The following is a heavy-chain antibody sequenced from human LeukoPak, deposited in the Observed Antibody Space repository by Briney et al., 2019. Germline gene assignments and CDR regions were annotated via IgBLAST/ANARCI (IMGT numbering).Heavy chain of an antibody. V-gene: IGHV3-53*01. Sequence: PGGSLRLSCAASGFTVSSNYMSWVRQAPGKGLEWVSVIYTGGSTYYADPVKGRFTISRDNSKNTLLLQMNSLRAEDTAVYYCARDFGYCSTTSCYDQWGQGTLVTVSS. J-gene: IGHJ4*02. CDR3: ARDFGYCSTTSCYDQ. D-gene: IGHD2-2*03. CDR2: IYTGGST. CDR1: GFTVSSNY.